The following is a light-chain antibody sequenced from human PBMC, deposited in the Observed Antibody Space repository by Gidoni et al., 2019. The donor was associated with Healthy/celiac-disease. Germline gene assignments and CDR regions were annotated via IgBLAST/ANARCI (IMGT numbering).Light chain of an antibody. CDR1: QSISSY. V-gene: IGKV1-39*01. Sequence: DTQMTQSPSSLSASVGDSVTITCRASQSISSYLNWYQQKPGKAPKLLIYAASSLQSGVPSRFSGSGSGTDFTLTISSLQPEDFATYYCQQSYSTPPTFGQGTKVEIK. J-gene: IGKJ1*01. CDR2: AAS. CDR3: QQSYSTPPT.